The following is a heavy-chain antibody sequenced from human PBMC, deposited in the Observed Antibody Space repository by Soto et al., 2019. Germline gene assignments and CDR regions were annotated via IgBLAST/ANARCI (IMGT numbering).Heavy chain of an antibody. CDR1: GFSFSSYA. V-gene: IGHV3-23*01. D-gene: IGHD1-7*01. J-gene: IGHJ4*02. CDR2: LSGSGGTT. Sequence: GGSLRLSCAASGFSFSSYAMSWVRQAPGKGLEWVSSLSGSGGTTYYADSVKGRFTISRDNSQNTLNLQMNSLRAEDTAVYYCATELGTWNYFFHYWGPGTLVTVSS. CDR3: ATELGTWNYFFHY.